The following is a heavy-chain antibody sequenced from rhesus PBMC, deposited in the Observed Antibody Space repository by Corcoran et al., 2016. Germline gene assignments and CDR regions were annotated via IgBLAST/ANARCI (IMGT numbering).Heavy chain of an antibody. V-gene: IGHV4-147*01. CDR2: IYDGGGMP. J-gene: IGHJ4*01. CDR1: GGSISDSYY. CDR3: AREEGSGWYYYCDY. Sequence: QVQLQESGPGLVKPSETLSLTCTVSGGSISDSYYWSWIRQPPGKGLEGMGRIYDGGGMPNHNPTPARRVTISRDTSKNQFSLHLSSVTAADTAVYYCAREEGSGWYYYCDYWGQGVLVTVSS. D-gene: IGHD6-31*01.